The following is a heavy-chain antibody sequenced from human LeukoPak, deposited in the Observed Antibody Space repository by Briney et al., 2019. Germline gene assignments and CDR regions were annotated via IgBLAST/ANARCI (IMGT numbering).Heavy chain of an antibody. CDR1: GFSFSTYS. Sequence: GGSLRLSCAASGFSFSTYSRNWVRQAPGKGLEWVSYIVGSSSTKYYADSVKGRFTISRDNAKNSLYLQMDSLRVEDTAVYYCATDSPETAAFDYWGQGTLVTVSS. CDR2: IVGSSSTK. J-gene: IGHJ4*02. D-gene: IGHD1-1*01. CDR3: ATDSPETAAFDY. V-gene: IGHV3-48*04.